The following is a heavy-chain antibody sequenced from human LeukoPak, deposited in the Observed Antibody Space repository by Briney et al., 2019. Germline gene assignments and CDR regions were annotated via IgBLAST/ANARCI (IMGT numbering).Heavy chain of an antibody. CDR1: GFICSSYW. Sequence: GVLRLSCAASGFICSSYWMHWVRHAPGKGLAWVSRINTDGSSTSYADSVKGRFTISRDNAKNTLYLQMNSLRAEDTAVYYYANDGAYYDSSTDAFDIWGQGTMVTVSS. V-gene: IGHV3-74*01. CDR3: ANDGAYYDSSTDAFDI. J-gene: IGHJ3*02. D-gene: IGHD3-22*01. CDR2: INTDGSST.